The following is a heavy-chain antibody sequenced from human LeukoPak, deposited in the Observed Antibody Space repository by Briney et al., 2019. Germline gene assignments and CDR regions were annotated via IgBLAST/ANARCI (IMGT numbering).Heavy chain of an antibody. CDR3: AKDNFGFDTAGDHRYFDL. V-gene: IGHV3-23*01. D-gene: IGHD2-8*02. Sequence: GGSLRLSCAASGFTFSNYDMSWVRQAPGKGLEWVSTISGSGGSTYYADSVKGRFSISRDNSKNTLYIQMNSLRAEDTAIYYCAKDNFGFDTAGDHRYFDLWGRGTLVTVSS. CDR1: GFTFSNYD. J-gene: IGHJ2*01. CDR2: ISGSGGST.